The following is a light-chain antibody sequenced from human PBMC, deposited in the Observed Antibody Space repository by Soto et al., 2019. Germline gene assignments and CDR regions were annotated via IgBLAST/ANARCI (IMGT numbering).Light chain of an antibody. CDR1: QSVSNSY. Sequence: IVLTQSPGTLSLSPMEIAALCGMASQSVSNSYLAWYQQKPGQAPRLLIYDASHRAAGIPARFSGSGSGTEFTLTISSLQSEDFAVYYCQQYKNWWKFGQGTKVDIK. CDR3: QQYKNWWK. J-gene: IGKJ1*01. CDR2: DAS. V-gene: IGKV3D-15*01.